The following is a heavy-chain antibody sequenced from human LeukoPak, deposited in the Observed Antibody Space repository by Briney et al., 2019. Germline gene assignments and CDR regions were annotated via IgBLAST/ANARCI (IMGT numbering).Heavy chain of an antibody. Sequence: SETLSLTCTVSGGSISSGDYYWSWIRQPPGKGLEWIGYIYYSGSTYYNPSLKSRVTISVDTSKYQFSLKLSSVTAADTAVYYCARACSGGSCSHLGYFDYWGQGTLVTVSS. CDR3: ARACSGGSCSHLGYFDY. CDR2: IYYSGST. D-gene: IGHD2-15*01. J-gene: IGHJ4*02. CDR1: GGSISSGDYY. V-gene: IGHV4-30-4*08.